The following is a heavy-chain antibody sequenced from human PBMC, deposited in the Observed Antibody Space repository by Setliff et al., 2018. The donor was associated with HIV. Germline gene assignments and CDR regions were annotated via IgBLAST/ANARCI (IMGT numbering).Heavy chain of an antibody. J-gene: IGHJ4*02. V-gene: IGHV3-74*01. Sequence: GGSLRLSCAASGFTFSTYWMHWVRQGPGKGLVWVSRINSDGSVTNYADSVKGRFTISRDNAKNTLYLQMSSLRADDTAVYYCARVDDDYVWARTYFDYWGQGSLVTVSS. CDR2: INSDGSVT. D-gene: IGHD3-16*01. CDR3: ARVDDDYVWARTYFDY. CDR1: GFTFSTYW.